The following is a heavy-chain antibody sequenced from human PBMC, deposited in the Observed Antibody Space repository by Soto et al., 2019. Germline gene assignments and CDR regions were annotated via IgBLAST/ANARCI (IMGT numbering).Heavy chain of an antibody. CDR2: INPNTGDT. CDR1: GYTFTGSY. J-gene: IGHJ5*02. V-gene: IGHV1-2*02. D-gene: IGHD2-15*01. CDR3: ARGGGTTHWFDP. Sequence: GASVKVSCKASGYTFTGSYMHWVRQAPGQGLEWMGWINPNTGDTNYAQKFQGRVTMTRDTSISTAYMDLSRLRSDDTAVHYCARGGGTTHWFDPWAQGTLVTVSS.